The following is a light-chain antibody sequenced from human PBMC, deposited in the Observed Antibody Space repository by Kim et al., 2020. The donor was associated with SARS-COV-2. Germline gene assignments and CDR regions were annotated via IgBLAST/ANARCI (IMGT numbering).Light chain of an antibody. CDR2: YDS. CDR3: QVWDSSSAVV. Sequence: VGPGKTARITCGGNNIGSKSVHWYQQKPGQAPVLVIYYDSDRPSGIPERFSGSNSGNTATLTISRVEAGDEADYYCQVWDSSSAVVFGGGTQLTVL. J-gene: IGLJ2*01. CDR1: NIGSKS. V-gene: IGLV3-21*04.